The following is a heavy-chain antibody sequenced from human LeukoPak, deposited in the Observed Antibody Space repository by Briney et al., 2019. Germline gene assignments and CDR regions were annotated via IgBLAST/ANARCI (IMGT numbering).Heavy chain of an antibody. CDR3: AKDRSSGSYFPYYMDV. Sequence: PGGSLRLSCAASGLTFSSYGMHWVRQAPGKGLEWVAFIRYDGSNKYYADSVKGRFTISRDNSKNTLYLQMNSLRAEDTAVYYCAKDRSSGSYFPYYMDVWGKGTTVTISS. D-gene: IGHD3-10*01. CDR1: GLTFSSYG. J-gene: IGHJ6*03. CDR2: IRYDGSNK. V-gene: IGHV3-30*02.